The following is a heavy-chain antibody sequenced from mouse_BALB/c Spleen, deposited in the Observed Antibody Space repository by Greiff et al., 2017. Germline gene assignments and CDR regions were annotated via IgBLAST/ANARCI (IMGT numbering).Heavy chain of an antibody. CDR3: AREGYYGSSHYFDY. D-gene: IGHD1-1*01. J-gene: IGHJ2*01. CDR2: INSNGGST. Sequence: EVKLVESGGGLVQPGGSLKLSCAASGFTFSSYGMSWVRQTPDKRLELVATINSNGGSTYYPDSVKGRFTISRDNAKNTLYLQMSSLKSEDTAMYYCAREGYYGSSHYFDYWGQGTTLTVSS. V-gene: IGHV5-6-3*01. CDR1: GFTFSSYG.